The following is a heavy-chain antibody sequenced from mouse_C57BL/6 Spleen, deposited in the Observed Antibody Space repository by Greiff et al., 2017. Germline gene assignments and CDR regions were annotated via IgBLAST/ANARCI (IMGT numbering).Heavy chain of an antibody. J-gene: IGHJ4*01. CDR3: ARWYDGFYYYAMDY. V-gene: IGHV1-82*01. D-gene: IGHD2-3*01. CDR1: GYAFSSSW. Sequence: LQESGPELVKPGASVKISCKASGYAFSSSWMNWVKQRPGKGLEWIGRIYPGDGDTNYNGKFKGKATLTADKSSSTAYMQLSSLTSEDSAVYFCARWYDGFYYYAMDYWGQGTSVTVSS. CDR2: IYPGDGDT.